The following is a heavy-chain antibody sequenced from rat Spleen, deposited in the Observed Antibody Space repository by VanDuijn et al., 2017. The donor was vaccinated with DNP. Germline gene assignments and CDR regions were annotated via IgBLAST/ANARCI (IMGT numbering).Heavy chain of an antibody. Sequence: EVQLVESGGGLVQPGRSLKVSCAASGFTFSDYYMAWVRQAPTEGLDCVAYISYHGGSTYYGDSVKGRFTISRDNAKSTLYLQMNSLRSEDMATYYCARWGGDYFDYWGQGVMVTVSS. CDR2: ISYHGGST. V-gene: IGHV5-22*01. J-gene: IGHJ2*01. CDR3: ARWGGDYFDY. CDR1: GFTFSDYY.